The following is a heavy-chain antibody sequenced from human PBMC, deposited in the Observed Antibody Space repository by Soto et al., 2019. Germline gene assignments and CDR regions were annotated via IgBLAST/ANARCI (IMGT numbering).Heavy chain of an antibody. CDR2: IYHSGST. D-gene: IGHD1-20*01. CDR1: GGSISSGGYS. J-gene: IGHJ4*02. CDR3: ARGITGTTLAY. V-gene: IGHV4-30-2*01. Sequence: SETLSLTCAVSGGSISSGGYSWSWIRQPPGKGLEWIGYIYHSGSTYYNPSLKSRVTISVDRSKNQFSLKLSSVTAADTAVYYCARGITGTTLAYWGQGILVTVS.